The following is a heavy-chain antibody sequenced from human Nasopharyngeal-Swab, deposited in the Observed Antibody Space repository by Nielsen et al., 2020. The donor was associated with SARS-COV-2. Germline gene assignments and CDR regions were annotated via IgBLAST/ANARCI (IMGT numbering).Heavy chain of an antibody. CDR2: IHYSGST. V-gene: IGHV4-39*07. CDR1: GGSISRSIHY. D-gene: IGHD1-26*01. J-gene: IGHJ4*02. Sequence: SETLSLTCTVSGGSISRSIHYWVWIRQPPGKGLEWIGNIHYSGSTDYNPSLKGRVTISVDTSKNQFSLKLNSVTAADTAVYYCARRETIVGSFDYWGQGTLVTVSS. CDR3: ARRETIVGSFDY.